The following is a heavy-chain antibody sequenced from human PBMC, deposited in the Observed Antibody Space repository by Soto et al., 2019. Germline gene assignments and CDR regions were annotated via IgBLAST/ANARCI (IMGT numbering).Heavy chain of an antibody. CDR1: GGSFSGYY. Sequence: SETLSLTCAVYGGSFSGYYWSWIRQPPGKGLEWIGEINHSGSTNYNPSLKSRVTISVDTSKNQFSLKLSSVTAADTAVYYCAGDPIVVVPAATHWGQGTLVTVSS. CDR2: INHSGST. CDR3: AGDPIVVVPAATH. D-gene: IGHD2-2*01. J-gene: IGHJ4*02. V-gene: IGHV4-34*01.